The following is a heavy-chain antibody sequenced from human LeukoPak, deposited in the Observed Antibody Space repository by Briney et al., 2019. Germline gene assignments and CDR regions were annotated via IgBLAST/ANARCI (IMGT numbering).Heavy chain of an antibody. Sequence: ASVKVSCKASGYSFPSYYMHWVRQAPGQGLDWMGVINPSGGNTNSAQKFQGRVTMTRDTSTSTVYMELSSLRSEDTAVYYCAKSLHYSYGGYYFDYWGQGTLVTVSS. J-gene: IGHJ4*02. D-gene: IGHD5-18*01. CDR2: INPSGGNT. CDR1: GYSFPSYY. V-gene: IGHV1-46*01. CDR3: AKSLHYSYGGYYFDY.